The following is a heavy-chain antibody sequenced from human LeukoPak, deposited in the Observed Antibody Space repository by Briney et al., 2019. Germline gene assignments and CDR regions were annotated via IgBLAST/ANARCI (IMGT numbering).Heavy chain of an antibody. Sequence: PGGSLRLSCAASGFTFSSYGMHWVRQAPGKGLEWVAVISYDGSNKYYADSVKGRFTISRDNSKNTLYLQMNSLRAEDTAVYYCAKGYYGDYHAFDYWGQGTLVTVSS. CDR1: GFTFSSYG. D-gene: IGHD4-17*01. CDR3: AKGYYGDYHAFDY. J-gene: IGHJ4*02. CDR2: ISYDGSNK. V-gene: IGHV3-30*18.